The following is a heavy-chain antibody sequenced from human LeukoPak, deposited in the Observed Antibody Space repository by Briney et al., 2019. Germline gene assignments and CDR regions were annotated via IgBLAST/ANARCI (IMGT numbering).Heavy chain of an antibody. V-gene: IGHV3-21*01. CDR3: ARDTFYYDSSGLDY. J-gene: IGHJ4*02. CDR2: ISSSTSYI. Sequence: PGGSLRLSCAASGFTFSSYSMNGVRQAPGKGLEWVSYISSSTSYIYYADSVKGRFTISRDNAKNSLYLQMNSLRAEDTAVYYCARDTFYYDSSGLDYWGQGTLVTVSS. CDR1: GFTFSSYS. D-gene: IGHD3-22*01.